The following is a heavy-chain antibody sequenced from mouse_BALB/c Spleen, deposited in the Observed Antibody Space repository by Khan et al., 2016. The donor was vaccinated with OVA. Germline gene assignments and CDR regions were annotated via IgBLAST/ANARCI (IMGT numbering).Heavy chain of an antibody. CDR2: IWSDGST. CDR3: ARQPYYHYNIMDY. D-gene: IGHD2-10*01. Sequence: QMQLEESGPGLVAPSQSLSITCTISGFSLTNYGVHWVRLSPGKGLEWLVVIWSDGSTTYNSALRSRLTVTKDNSKNQVFLKMNSLQTDDTAMYFCARQPYYHYNIMDYWGQGTSVTVSS. CDR1: GFSLTNYG. J-gene: IGHJ4*01. V-gene: IGHV2-6-1*01.